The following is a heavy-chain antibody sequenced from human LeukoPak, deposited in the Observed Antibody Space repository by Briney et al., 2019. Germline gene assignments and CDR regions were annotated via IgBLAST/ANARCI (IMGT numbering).Heavy chain of an antibody. J-gene: IGHJ5*02. Sequence: PGGSLTLSCTASGFTFGDYAMIWFRQAPGKGLEWVGFIRSKAYGQTTVYGASVEGRFTISRDDSKSIAYLQMNSLKTEDTAVYYCTRDQVSAVTPNPWGQGTLVTVSS. CDR2: IRSKAYGQTT. D-gene: IGHD2-21*02. CDR3: TRDQVSAVTPNP. V-gene: IGHV3-49*03. CDR1: GFTFGDYA.